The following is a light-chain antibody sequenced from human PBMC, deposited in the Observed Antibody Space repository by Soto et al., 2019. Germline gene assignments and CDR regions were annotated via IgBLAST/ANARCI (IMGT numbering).Light chain of an antibody. CDR2: GVS. CDR3: QQYNDWPLT. Sequence: EIVMTQSPVTLSVSPGERATLSCRASQSVSTNLAWYQQKPGQSPRPLIYGVSTRANGVPARFSGSGSGSEFILTISSLQSEDFAVYHCQQYNDWPLTFGGGTKVEIK. J-gene: IGKJ4*01. CDR1: QSVSTN. V-gene: IGKV3-15*01.